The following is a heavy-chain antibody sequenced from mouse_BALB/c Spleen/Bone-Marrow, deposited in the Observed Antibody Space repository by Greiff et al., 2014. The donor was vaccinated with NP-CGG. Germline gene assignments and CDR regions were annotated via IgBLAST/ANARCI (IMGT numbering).Heavy chain of an antibody. V-gene: IGHV1-14*01. CDR3: AKAAYYDYDGRAMDY. D-gene: IGHD2-4*01. Sequence: VQLKESGPELVKPGASVKMSCKASGYTFTSNIINWVKQKPGQGLEWIGYINPYNDVTKYNEKLKGKATLTSDMSSNAAYMELSSLTSEDSAVYHCAKAAYYDYDGRAMDYWGQGTSVIVSS. J-gene: IGHJ4*01. CDR1: GYTFTSNI. CDR2: INPYNDVT.